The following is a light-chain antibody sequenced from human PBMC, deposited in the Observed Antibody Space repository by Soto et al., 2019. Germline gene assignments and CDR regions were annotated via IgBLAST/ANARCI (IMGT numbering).Light chain of an antibody. CDR1: QSVISN. V-gene: IGKV3-15*01. Sequence: EIVMTQCPSILSVSPGERATLCCMASQSVISNLEWYQQEPGKAPRLLIYGASTRATGIPARFSGSGSGSDFTLTISSLQPEDFATYYCLQDYDYPRTFGQGTNVDNK. CDR2: GAS. CDR3: LQDYDYPRT. J-gene: IGKJ1*01.